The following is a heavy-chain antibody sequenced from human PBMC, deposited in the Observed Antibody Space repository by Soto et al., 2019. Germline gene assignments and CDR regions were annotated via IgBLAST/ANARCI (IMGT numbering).Heavy chain of an antibody. CDR3: AGTTSHYWYYMDV. CDR2: TYYRSRWYN. CDR1: GDSVSSNNPA. J-gene: IGHJ6*03. V-gene: IGHV6-1*01. Sequence: SQTLSLTCAISGDSVSSNNPAWTWRRPSPSRGLEWLGRTYYRSRWYNDYAVSVKSRITVNPDTSKNQFSLQLTSVTPEDTAVYYCAGTTSHYWYYMDVWGKGTTVTVSS. D-gene: IGHD1-7*01.